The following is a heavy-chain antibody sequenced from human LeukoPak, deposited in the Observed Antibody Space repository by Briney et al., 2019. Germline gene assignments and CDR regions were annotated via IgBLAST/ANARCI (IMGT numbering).Heavy chain of an antibody. V-gene: IGHV3-23*01. CDR3: AKGREPDNGYDIDY. CDR2: VWGGGSRT. D-gene: IGHD5-12*01. J-gene: IGHJ4*02. CDR1: GFTFSRYN. Sequence: GGSLRLSCAVSGFTFSRYNMNWVRQAPGKGLEWVSVVWGGGSRTYYADSVKGRFTISRDNSKNTVYLQMDSLRVDDTAIYYCAKGREPDNGYDIDYWGQGTLVTVSS.